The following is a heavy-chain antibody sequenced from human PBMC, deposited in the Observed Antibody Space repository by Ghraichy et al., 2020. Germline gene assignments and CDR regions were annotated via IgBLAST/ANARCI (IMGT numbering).Heavy chain of an antibody. CDR2: ISSSSIYI. Sequence: GGSLRLSCAASGFIFTSYSLNRVRQAPGKGLEWVSSISSSSIYIYYAESVQGRFTISRDNARNSLYLQMSSLRAEDTAVYYCASSTTSYRSSVLNAFDIWGQGTMVTVSS. V-gene: IGHV3-21*01. CDR1: GFIFTSYS. CDR3: ASSTTSYRSSVLNAFDI. J-gene: IGHJ3*02. D-gene: IGHD2-2*01.